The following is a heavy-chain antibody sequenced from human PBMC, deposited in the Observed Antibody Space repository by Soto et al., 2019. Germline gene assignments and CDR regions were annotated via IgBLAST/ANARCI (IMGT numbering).Heavy chain of an antibody. CDR3: ARENAFDI. CDR2: IYRAGHT. V-gene: IGHV3-66*01. CDR1: GFTVSNNY. Sequence: GGSLRLSCAASGFTVSNNYMSWVRQAPGTGLEWVSSIYRAGHTYYADSVKGRFTISRDNSQNTVYLQMNSLRVDDTAVYYCARENAFDIWGQGTLVTVSS. J-gene: IGHJ3*02.